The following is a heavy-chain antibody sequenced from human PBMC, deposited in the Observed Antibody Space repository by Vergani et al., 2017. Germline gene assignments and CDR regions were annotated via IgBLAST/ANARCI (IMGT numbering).Heavy chain of an antibody. D-gene: IGHD2-2*02. V-gene: IGHV4-61*02. CDR2: IHTGGST. Sequence: QVKLQESGPGLLKPSQTLSLTCTVSGESIRSGSHYWSWIRQPAGKGPEWIRHIHTGGSTDLNPSFKSRVSISVDTSKGQFSLKLSTVTAADTAVYYCARDLVVAVVVPAAIPAYYCCYYMDVWGKGTTVTVSS. CDR1: GESIRSGSHY. J-gene: IGHJ6*03. CDR3: ARDLVVAVVVPAAIPAYYCCYYMDV.